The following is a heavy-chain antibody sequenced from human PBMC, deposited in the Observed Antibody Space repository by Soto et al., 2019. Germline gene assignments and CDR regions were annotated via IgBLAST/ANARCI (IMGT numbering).Heavy chain of an antibody. D-gene: IGHD3-16*02. J-gene: IGHJ4*02. CDR2: ISGSGGST. Sequence: GGSLRLSCAASGFTFSSYAMSWVRQAPGKGLEWVSAISGSGGSTYYADSVKGRFTISRDNSKNTLYLQMNSLRAEDTAVYYCAKASNAPADYIWGSYRFGNKDTYYFDYWGQGTLVTVSS. CDR3: AKASNAPADYIWGSYRFGNKDTYYFDY. CDR1: GFTFSSYA. V-gene: IGHV3-23*01.